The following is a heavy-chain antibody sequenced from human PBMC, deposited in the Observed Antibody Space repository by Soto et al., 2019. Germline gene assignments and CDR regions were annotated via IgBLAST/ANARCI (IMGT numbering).Heavy chain of an antibody. Sequence: PGESLKISCKGSGYSFTSYWIGWVRQMPGKGLEWMGIIYPGDSDTRYSPSFQGQVTISADKSISTAYLQWSSLKASDTAMYYCARLYYDFWSGYNTYYYGMDVWGQGTTVTVSS. D-gene: IGHD3-3*01. V-gene: IGHV5-51*01. CDR2: IYPGDSDT. CDR3: ARLYYDFWSGYNTYYYGMDV. J-gene: IGHJ6*02. CDR1: GYSFTSYW.